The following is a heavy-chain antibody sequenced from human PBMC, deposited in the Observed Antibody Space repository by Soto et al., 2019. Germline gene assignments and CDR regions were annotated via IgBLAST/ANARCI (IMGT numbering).Heavy chain of an antibody. D-gene: IGHD2-15*01. J-gene: IGHJ4*02. CDR1: GGTFGSYA. V-gene: IGHV1-69*06. Sequence: QVQLVQSGAEVKKPGSSVKVSCKSSGGTFGSYAISWVRQAPGQGLEWMGGVIPIFGTPHYAQKFHGRVTITADIPKSTAYLELSSLNSADTAVYYCAKIRWTISLQEEDAIWGQGTLVTVSS. CDR2: VIPIFGTP. CDR3: AKIRWTISLQEEDAI.